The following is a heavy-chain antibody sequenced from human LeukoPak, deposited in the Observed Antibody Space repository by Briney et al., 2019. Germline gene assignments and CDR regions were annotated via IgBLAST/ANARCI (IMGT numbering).Heavy chain of an antibody. CDR2: IRMKVNSSTT. CDR3: ARAFYGLGSFLPDY. Sequence: GGSLRLSCAASGFTVSSNYMSWVRQAPGKGLEWVARIRMKVNSSTTEYVASVKGRFTISRDDSKNSLYLQMNSLKTEDTAVYYCARAFYGLGSFLPDYWGQGTLVTVSS. CDR1: GFTVSSNY. D-gene: IGHD3-10*01. V-gene: IGHV3-72*01. J-gene: IGHJ4*02.